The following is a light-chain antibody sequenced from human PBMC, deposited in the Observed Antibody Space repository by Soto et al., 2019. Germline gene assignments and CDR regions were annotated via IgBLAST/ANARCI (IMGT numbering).Light chain of an antibody. Sequence: DIQMTQSPSTLSASVGDRVTITCRASQSISTWLAWYQQKPGKAPKLLIYSASDLESGVPSRFSGSGFGTEFTLTISSLQPDDFATYYCQHYSGYSWTFGQGTKVDIK. J-gene: IGKJ1*01. CDR3: QHYSGYSWT. CDR1: QSISTW. CDR2: SAS. V-gene: IGKV1-5*03.